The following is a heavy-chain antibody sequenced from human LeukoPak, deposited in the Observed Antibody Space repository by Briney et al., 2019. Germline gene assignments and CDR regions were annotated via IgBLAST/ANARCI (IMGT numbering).Heavy chain of an antibody. CDR1: GYTFTGYY. J-gene: IGHJ4*02. D-gene: IGHD5-18*01. V-gene: IGHV1-2*06. CDR2: INPNSGGT. Sequence: ASVKVSCKASGYTFTGYYMHWVRQAPGQGLEWMGRINPNSGGTNYAQKFQGRVTMTRDTSISTAYMELSRLRSDDTAVYYCARGYSYGYPLGYWGQGTLVTVSS. CDR3: ARGYSYGYPLGY.